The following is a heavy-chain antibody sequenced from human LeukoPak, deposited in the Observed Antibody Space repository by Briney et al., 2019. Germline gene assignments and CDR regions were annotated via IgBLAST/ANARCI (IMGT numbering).Heavy chain of an antibody. CDR3: ARERSGGYSYGYYFHAFDI. CDR1: GGTFSSYA. V-gene: IGHV1-18*01. J-gene: IGHJ3*02. CDR2: ISAYNGNT. Sequence: ASVKVSCKASGGTFSSYAISWVRQAPGQGLEWMGWISAYNGNTNYAQKLQGRVTMTTDTSTSTAYMELRSLRSDDTAVYYCARERSGGYSYGYYFHAFDIWGQGTMVTVSS. D-gene: IGHD5-18*01.